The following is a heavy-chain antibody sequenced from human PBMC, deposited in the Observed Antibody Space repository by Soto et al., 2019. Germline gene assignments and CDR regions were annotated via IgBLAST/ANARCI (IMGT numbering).Heavy chain of an antibody. D-gene: IGHD6-19*01. Sequence: GGSLRLSCAASGFSFSNYTMNWVRQAPGKGLDWLSSISRSSSNIFYADSVKGRFTVSRDNANNLLYLQINSLSAEDTAIYYCARDLKVAASNSYFYYGMDVWGQGTTVTVSS. J-gene: IGHJ6*02. CDR3: ARDLKVAASNSYFYYGMDV. CDR2: ISRSSSNI. V-gene: IGHV3-21*01. CDR1: GFSFSNYT.